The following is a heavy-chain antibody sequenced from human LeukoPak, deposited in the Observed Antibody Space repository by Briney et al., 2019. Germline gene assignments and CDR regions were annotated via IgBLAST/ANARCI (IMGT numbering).Heavy chain of an antibody. CDR3: ARSHYDVVTAYFNV. V-gene: IGHV3-30-3*01. CDR2: ISYDGGDQ. Sequence: GGSLRLSCAASGFTFDTYALHWVRQAPGTGPEWVAVISYDGGDQHYADSVKGRFTISRDNSRNTLYLQMDSLRVDDTAVYYCARSHYDVVTAYFNVWGQGTLVTVSS. CDR1: GFTFDTYA. J-gene: IGHJ4*02. D-gene: IGHD3-9*01.